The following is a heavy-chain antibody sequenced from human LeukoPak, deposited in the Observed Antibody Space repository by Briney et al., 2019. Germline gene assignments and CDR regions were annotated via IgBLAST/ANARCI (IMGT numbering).Heavy chain of an antibody. CDR3: ALYSSSWYVLTH. V-gene: IGHV4-59*08. J-gene: IGHJ4*02. D-gene: IGHD6-13*01. CDR1: GGSISSYY. CDR2: IYYSGST. Sequence: PSETLSLTCTVSGGSISSYYWSWIRQPPGEGLEWIGYIYYSGSTNYNPSLKSRVTISVDTSKNQFSLKLSSVTAADTAVYYCALYSSSWYVLTHWGQGTLVTVSS.